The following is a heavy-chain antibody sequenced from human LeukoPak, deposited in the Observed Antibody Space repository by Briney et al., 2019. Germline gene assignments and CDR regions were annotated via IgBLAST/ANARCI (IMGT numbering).Heavy chain of an antibody. J-gene: IGHJ5*02. CDR3: ARALDYYDSSGYSP. D-gene: IGHD3-22*01. CDR2: IYHSGST. V-gene: IGHV4-59*08. CDR1: GGSISSYY. Sequence: SETLSLTCTVSGGSISSYYWSWIRQPPGKGLEWIGYIYHSGSTNYNPSLKSRVTISVDTSKNQFSLKLSSVTAADTAVYYCARALDYYDSSGYSPWGQGTLVTVSS.